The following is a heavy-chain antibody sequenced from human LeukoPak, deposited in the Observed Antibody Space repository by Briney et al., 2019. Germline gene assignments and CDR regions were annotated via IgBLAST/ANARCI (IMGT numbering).Heavy chain of an antibody. J-gene: IGHJ6*02. Sequence: GGSLRLSCAASGFTFDDYAMHWVRQAPGKGLEWVSLISGDGGSTYYADSVKGRFTISRDNSKNSLYLQMNSLRTEDTALYYCAKDGPIVPAAPGYYRMDVWGQGTTVTVSS. CDR1: GFTFDDYA. V-gene: IGHV3-43*02. CDR3: AKDGPIVPAAPGYYRMDV. CDR2: ISGDGGST. D-gene: IGHD2-2*01.